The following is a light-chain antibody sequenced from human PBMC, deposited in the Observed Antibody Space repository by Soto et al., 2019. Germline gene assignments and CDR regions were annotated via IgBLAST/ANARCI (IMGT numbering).Light chain of an antibody. J-gene: IGKJ5*01. CDR2: AAS. V-gene: IGKV1-39*01. Sequence: DIQMYHSPSSLSATIINRFSIXFRASQSINSYLNWYQQKPGKAPNLLIYAASSLQSGVPPRFSGSGSGTGFTLTISSLQPEDFALYYCQQTYRIPPPFGQGTRLENK. CDR3: QQTYRIPPP. CDR1: QSINSY.